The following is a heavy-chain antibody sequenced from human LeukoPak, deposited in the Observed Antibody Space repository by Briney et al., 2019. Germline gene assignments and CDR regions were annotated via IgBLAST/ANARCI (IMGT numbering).Heavy chain of an antibody. D-gene: IGHD3-22*01. CDR2: ISGSGGST. CDR1: GFTFSSYA. V-gene: IGHV3-23*01. CDR3: AKDHYYDSSGSGIY. Sequence: GGSLRLSCAASGFTFSSYAMSWVRQALGKGLEWVSAISGSGGSTYYADSVKGRFTISRDNSKNTLYLQMNSLRAEDTAVYYCAKDHYYDSSGSGIYWGQGTLVTVSS. J-gene: IGHJ4*02.